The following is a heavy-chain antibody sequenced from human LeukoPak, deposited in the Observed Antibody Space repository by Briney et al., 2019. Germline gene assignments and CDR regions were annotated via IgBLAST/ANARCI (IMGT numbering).Heavy chain of an antibody. J-gene: IGHJ4*02. CDR2: IYDAGST. V-gene: IGHV4-39*01. Sequence: SETLSLTCTVSGGSIGSSSYYWGWIRQPPGKGLNWFGSIYDAGSTYYNPSLKSRVTISVDTSKTQFSLKLSSVTATDTAVYYCATHPAAIRAMVSHFDYWGQGILVTVSS. CDR3: ATHPAAIRAMVSHFDY. D-gene: IGHD5-18*01. CDR1: GGSIGSSSYY.